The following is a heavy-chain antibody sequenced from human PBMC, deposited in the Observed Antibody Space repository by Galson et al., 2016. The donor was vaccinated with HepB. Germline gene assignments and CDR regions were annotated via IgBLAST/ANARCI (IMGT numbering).Heavy chain of an antibody. D-gene: IGHD6-19*01. Sequence: SLRLSCAASGFAFSEYDKHWVRQAAGKGLEWVSAMDILGDGYYSDSVKGRFTISRENAKSSLYLHMNSLRAEDTALYYCAVIAVAGGTSDYWGQGTLVTVSS. J-gene: IGHJ4*02. CDR2: MDILGDG. CDR1: GFAFSEYD. CDR3: AVIAVAGGTSDY. V-gene: IGHV3-13*01.